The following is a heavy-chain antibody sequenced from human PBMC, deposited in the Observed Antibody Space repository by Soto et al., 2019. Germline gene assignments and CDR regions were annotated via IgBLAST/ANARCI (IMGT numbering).Heavy chain of an antibody. CDR3: ARERSYYESSGYSYFDY. V-gene: IGHV4-59*01. D-gene: IGHD3-22*01. CDR2: IYYSGNT. Sequence: SETLSLTCTVSFGSISPYYWSCIRQAPGKGLEWIGYIYYSGNTKYDPSLKSRVTISVDTSKNQFSLEVSSVTAADTAVYYCARERSYYESSGYSYFDYWGPGTLVTVSS. CDR1: FGSISPYY. J-gene: IGHJ4*02.